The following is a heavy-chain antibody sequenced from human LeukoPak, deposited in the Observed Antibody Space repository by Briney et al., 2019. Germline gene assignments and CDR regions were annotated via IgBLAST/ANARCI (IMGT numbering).Heavy chain of an antibody. CDR3: ARHVRFLEWPAFDY. CDR1: GGSISYSSYY. V-gene: IGHV4-39*07. Sequence: SETLSLTCTVSGGSISYSSYYWGWIRQPPGKGLEWIGSIYYSGGSYYNPSLKSRVTISVDTPKNQFSLKLNSMTAADTAVYYCARHVRFLEWPAFDYWGQGTLVTVSS. CDR2: IYYSGGS. D-gene: IGHD3-3*01. J-gene: IGHJ4*02.